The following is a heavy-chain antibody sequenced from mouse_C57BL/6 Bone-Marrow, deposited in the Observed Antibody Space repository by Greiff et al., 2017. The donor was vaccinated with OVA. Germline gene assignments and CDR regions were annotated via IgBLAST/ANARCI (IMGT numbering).Heavy chain of an antibody. J-gene: IGHJ1*03. CDR3: ARGGTYYDFDV. CDR1: GFTFSDYY. Sequence: EVHLVESEGGLVQPGSSMKLSCTASGFTFSDYYMAWVRQVPEKGLEWVANINYDGSSTYYLDSLKSRFIISRDNAKNILYLQMSSLKSEDTATYYCARGGTYYDFDVWGTGTTVTVSS. D-gene: IGHD1-1*01. CDR2: INYDGSST. V-gene: IGHV5-16*01.